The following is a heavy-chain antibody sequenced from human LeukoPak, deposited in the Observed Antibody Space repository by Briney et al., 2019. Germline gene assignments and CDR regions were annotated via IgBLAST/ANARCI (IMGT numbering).Heavy chain of an antibody. CDR3: ARGQYGGDGMDV. Sequence: GASVTVSCKASGYTFTSYDINWVRHAPGQGLEWMGWMNPNSGNTGYAQKFQGRVTMTRNTSISTAYMELSSLRSEDTAVYYCARGQYGGDGMDVWGQGTTVTVSS. J-gene: IGHJ6*02. CDR2: MNPNSGNT. D-gene: IGHD3-10*01. V-gene: IGHV1-8*01. CDR1: GYTFTSYD.